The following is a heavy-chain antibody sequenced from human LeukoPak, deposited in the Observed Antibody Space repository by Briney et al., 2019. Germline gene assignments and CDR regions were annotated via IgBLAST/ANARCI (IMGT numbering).Heavy chain of an antibody. CDR3: ARGGVSYYDSSGYFY. CDR2: IYYSGST. CDR1: GGSISSSSYY. V-gene: IGHV4-39*07. Sequence: SETLSLTCTVSGGSISSSSYYWGWIRQPPGKGLEWIGSIYYSGSTYYNPSLKSRVTISVDTSKNQFSLKLSSVTAADTAVYYCARGGVSYYDSSGYFYWGQGTLVTVSS. J-gene: IGHJ4*02. D-gene: IGHD3-22*01.